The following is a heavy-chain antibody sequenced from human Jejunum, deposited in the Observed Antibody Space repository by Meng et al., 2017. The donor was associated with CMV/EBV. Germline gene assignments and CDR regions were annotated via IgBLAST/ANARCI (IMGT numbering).Heavy chain of an antibody. CDR3: TTDLHNWVY. Sequence: RLACAASGFTVSSNYMSWVRQAPGKGLEWVSIIYTGGSTYYADSVKGRFTISRDNSKNTLYLQMNSLRAEDTAVYYCTTDLHNWVYWGQGRLVTVSS. CDR1: GFTVSSNY. CDR2: IYTGGST. J-gene: IGHJ4*02. V-gene: IGHV3-66*02. D-gene: IGHD4-11*01.